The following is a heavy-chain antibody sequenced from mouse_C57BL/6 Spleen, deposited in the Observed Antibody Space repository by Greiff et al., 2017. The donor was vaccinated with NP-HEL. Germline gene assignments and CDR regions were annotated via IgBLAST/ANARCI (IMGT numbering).Heavy chain of an antibody. D-gene: IGHD1-1*01. CDR3: ARGGYGSSPFAY. J-gene: IGHJ3*01. CDR2: ISDGGSYT. CDR1: GFTFSSYA. V-gene: IGHV5-4*03. Sequence: EVKLVESGGGLVKPGGSLKLSCAASGFTFSSYAMSWVRQTPEKRLEWVATISDGGSYTYYPDNVKGRFTISRDNAKNNLYLQMSHLKSEDTAMYYCARGGYGSSPFAYWGQGTLVTVSA.